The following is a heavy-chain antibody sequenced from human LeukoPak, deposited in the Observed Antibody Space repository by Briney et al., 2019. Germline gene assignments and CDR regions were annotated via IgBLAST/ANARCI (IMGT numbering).Heavy chain of an antibody. J-gene: IGHJ4*02. V-gene: IGHV3-33*01. D-gene: IGHD6-13*01. CDR3: ASQGQLGGLDY. Sequence: GGSLRLSCAASGFTFSSYGMPWVRQTPGKGLEWVAVIWYDGSNKYYADSVKGRFTISRDNSKNTLYLQMNSLRAEDTAVYYCASQGQLGGLDYWGQGTLVTVSS. CDR2: IWYDGSNK. CDR1: GFTFSSYG.